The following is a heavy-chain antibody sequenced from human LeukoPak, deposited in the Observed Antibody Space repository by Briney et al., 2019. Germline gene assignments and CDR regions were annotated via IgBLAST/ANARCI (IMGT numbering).Heavy chain of an antibody. CDR3: AREPGREWFGELLGDY. J-gene: IGHJ4*02. CDR2: INPSGGST. CDR1: GGTFSSYA. D-gene: IGHD3-10*01. Sequence: GASVKVSXKASGGTFSSYAISWVRQAPGQGLEWMGIINPSGGSTSYAQKFQGRVTMTRDTSTSTVYMELSSLRSEDTAVYYCAREPGREWFGELLGDYWGQGTLVTVSS. V-gene: IGHV1-46*01.